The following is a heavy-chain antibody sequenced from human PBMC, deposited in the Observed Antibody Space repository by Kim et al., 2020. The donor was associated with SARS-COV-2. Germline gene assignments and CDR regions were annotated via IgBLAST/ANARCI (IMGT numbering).Heavy chain of an antibody. V-gene: IGHV4-39*01. CDR3: AGCPYYYHRFYY. Sequence: SETLSLTCTVAVGSISSSSYYGGWIRQPPGKGLEWIGSVHYSGSTYYNPSLKRRVTISVDTSKNQFPLKLRPVTAADTAVPYGAGCPYYYHRFYYSAQGT. CDR1: VGSISSSSYY. J-gene: IGHJ4*02. D-gene: IGHD3-10*01. CDR2: VHYSGST.